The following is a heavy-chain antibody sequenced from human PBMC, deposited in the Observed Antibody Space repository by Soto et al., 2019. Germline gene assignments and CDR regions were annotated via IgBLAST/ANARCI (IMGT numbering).Heavy chain of an antibody. CDR2: LNPNTGDS. D-gene: IGHD3-3*01. CDR3: AGRAETNGCNGFGRDKYSFDF. V-gene: IGHV1-8*01. CDR1: GYTFTSYD. J-gene: IGHJ4*02. Sequence: ASVKVSCKASGYTFTSYDIYWVRQATGQGLEWMGWLNPNTGDSAYAQKFQGRISVTSDTSINTVHMELSSLRSEDTAVYYCAGRAETNGCNGFGRDKYSFDFWGQGTLVTVSS.